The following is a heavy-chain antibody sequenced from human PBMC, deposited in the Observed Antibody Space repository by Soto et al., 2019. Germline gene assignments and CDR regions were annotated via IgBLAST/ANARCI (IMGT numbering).Heavy chain of an antibody. J-gene: IGHJ5*02. CDR2: INPNSGGT. D-gene: IGHD5-18*01. CDR1: GYTFTGYY. Sequence: ASVKVSCKASGYTFTGYYMHWVRQAPGQGLEWMGWINPNSGGTNYAQKFQGWVTMTRDTSISTAYMELSRLRSDDTAVYYCAREWVVDTAMVHNWFDPWGQGTLVTVSS. V-gene: IGHV1-2*04. CDR3: AREWVVDTAMVHNWFDP.